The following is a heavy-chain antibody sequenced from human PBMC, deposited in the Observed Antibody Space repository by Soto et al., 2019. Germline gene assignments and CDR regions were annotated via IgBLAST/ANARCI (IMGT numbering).Heavy chain of an antibody. V-gene: IGHV3-30-3*01. Sequence: QVQLVESGGGVVQPGRSLRLSCAASGFTFSSYAMHWVRQAPGKGLEWVAVISYDGSNKYYADSVKGRFTISRDTSKNPLYLQMNSLRAEDTAVYYCARRDFDYYGMDVWGQGTTVTVSS. CDR2: ISYDGSNK. J-gene: IGHJ6*02. CDR3: ARRDFDYYGMDV. CDR1: GFTFSSYA. D-gene: IGHD3-3*01.